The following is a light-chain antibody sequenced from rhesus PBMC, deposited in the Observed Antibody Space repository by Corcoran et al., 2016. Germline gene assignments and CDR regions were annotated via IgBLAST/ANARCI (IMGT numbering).Light chain of an antibody. Sequence: EIVMTQSPATLASSPGERATLSCRASQSVSSYSAWYQQKPGQAPRLLIYGAPSRATGSPDRFSGSGSGTEFTLTISSLEPEDVGVYFGLQGSNWPQTFGQGTKVEIK. CDR2: GAP. J-gene: IGKJ1*01. CDR1: QSVSSY. CDR3: LQGSNWPQT. V-gene: IGKV3-24*04.